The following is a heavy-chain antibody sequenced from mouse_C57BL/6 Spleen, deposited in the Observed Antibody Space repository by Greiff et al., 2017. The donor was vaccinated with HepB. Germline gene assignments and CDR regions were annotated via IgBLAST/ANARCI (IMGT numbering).Heavy chain of an antibody. CDR1: GYTFTSYW. CDR2: IDPSDSYT. J-gene: IGHJ2*01. Sequence: QVQLQQPGAELVRPGTSVKLSCKASGYTFTSYWMHWVKQRPGQGLEWIGVIDPSDSYTNYNQKFKGKATLTVDTSSSTAYMQLSSLTSEDSAVYYCARCDGSSFPYFDYWGQGTTLTVSS. CDR3: ARCDGSSFPYFDY. D-gene: IGHD1-1*01. V-gene: IGHV1-59*01.